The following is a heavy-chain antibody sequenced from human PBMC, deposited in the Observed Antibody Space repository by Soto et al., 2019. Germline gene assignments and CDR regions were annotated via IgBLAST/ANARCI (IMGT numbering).Heavy chain of an antibody. CDR2: IYYSGST. CDR3: ARGQRPYVSGPYSPWFDP. J-gene: IGHJ5*02. CDR1: GGSISSYY. Sequence: SETLSLTCTVSGGSISSYYWSWIRQPPGKGLEWIGYIYYSGSTNYNPSLKSRVTISVDTSKNEFSLKLTSVTAADTAVYYCARGQRPYVSGPYSPWFDPWGQGILVTVSS. D-gene: IGHD3-10*01. V-gene: IGHV4-59*01.